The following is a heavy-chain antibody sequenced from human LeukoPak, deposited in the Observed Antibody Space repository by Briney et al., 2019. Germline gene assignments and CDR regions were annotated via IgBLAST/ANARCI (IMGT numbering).Heavy chain of an antibody. CDR1: GGSVSSGSYY. D-gene: IGHD3-10*01. CDR2: IYYSGGT. Sequence: SETLSLTCSVSGGSVSSGSYYWTWIRQPPGKGLELIGYIYYSGGTNYNPSLSSRVTISVDTSKNQFSLKLSSVTAADTAVYYCASGSYYYYYGMDVWGQGTTVTVSS. J-gene: IGHJ6*02. CDR3: ASGSYYYYYGMDV. V-gene: IGHV4-61*01.